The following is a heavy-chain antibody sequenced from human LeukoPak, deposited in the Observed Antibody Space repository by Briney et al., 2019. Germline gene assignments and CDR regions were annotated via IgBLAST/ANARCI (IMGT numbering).Heavy chain of an antibody. Sequence: SETLSLTCAVYGGSFSSSSYYWGWIRQPPGKGLEWIGSIYYSGSTYYNPSLKSRVTISVDTSKNQFSLKLSSVTAADTAVYYCARHETTVVTPFDYWGQGTLVTVSS. D-gene: IGHD4-23*01. V-gene: IGHV4-39*01. CDR3: ARHETTVVTPFDY. CDR1: GGSFSSSSYY. J-gene: IGHJ4*02. CDR2: IYYSGST.